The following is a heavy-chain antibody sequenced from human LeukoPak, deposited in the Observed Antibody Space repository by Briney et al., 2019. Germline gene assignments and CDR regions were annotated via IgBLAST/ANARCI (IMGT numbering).Heavy chain of an antibody. CDR2: INHSGST. Sequence: SETLSLTCAVYGGSFSGYYWSWIRQPPGKGLEWIGEINHSGSTNYNPSLKSRVTISVDTSKNQFSLKLSSVSAADTAVYYCARGPARRWFDPWGQGTLVTVSS. V-gene: IGHV4-34*01. J-gene: IGHJ5*02. CDR1: GGSFSGYY. CDR3: ARGPARRWFDP. D-gene: IGHD1-14*01.